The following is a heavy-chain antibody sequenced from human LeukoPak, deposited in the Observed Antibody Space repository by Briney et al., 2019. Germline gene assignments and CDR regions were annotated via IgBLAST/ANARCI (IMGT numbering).Heavy chain of an antibody. CDR3: ASVRQQLVHDT. V-gene: IGHV1-18*01. Sequence: ASVKVSCQASGYTFPIYGISWVRQAPGQGLEWMGWISAYNGNTNYAQKLQGRVTMTTDTSTSTAYMELRSLRSDDTAVYYCASVRQQLVHDTWGQGTLGTVSS. CDR1: GYTFPIYG. D-gene: IGHD6-13*01. J-gene: IGHJ5*02. CDR2: ISAYNGNT.